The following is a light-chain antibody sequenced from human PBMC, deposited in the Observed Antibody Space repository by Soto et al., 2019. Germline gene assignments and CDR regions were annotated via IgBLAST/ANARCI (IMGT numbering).Light chain of an antibody. CDR3: QQRSNWPLT. Sequence: EIVLTQSPATLSLSPGERVTLSCRTSQSVSRYLAWYQQTPGQAPRLLIYDASNRATGVPARFSGSGSGTDFSLTISGLEPEAFAVYYCQQRSNWPLTFGGGTKVQIK. V-gene: IGKV3-11*01. J-gene: IGKJ4*01. CDR1: QSVSRY. CDR2: DAS.